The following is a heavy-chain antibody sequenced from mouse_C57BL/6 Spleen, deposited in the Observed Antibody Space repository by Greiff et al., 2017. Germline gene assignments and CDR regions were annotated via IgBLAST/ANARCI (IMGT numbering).Heavy chain of an antibody. D-gene: IGHD2-1*01. J-gene: IGHJ3*01. Sequence: QVQLKQSGAELVKPGASVKLSCKASGYTFTEYTIHWVKQRSGQGLEWIGWFYPGSGSIKYNEKFKDQATLTADKSSSTVYMELSRLTSEDSAVYFCARREDKGVYYGNYWFAYWGQGTLVTVSA. V-gene: IGHV1-62-2*01. CDR2: FYPGSGSI. CDR3: ARREDKGVYYGNYWFAY. CDR1: GYTFTEYT.